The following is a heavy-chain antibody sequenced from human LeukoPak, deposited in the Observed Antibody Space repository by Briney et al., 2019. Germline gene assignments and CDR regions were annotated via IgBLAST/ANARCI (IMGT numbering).Heavy chain of an antibody. Sequence: GGSLRLSCAVSGFTFSDSYMSWIRQAPGKGLEWVSYISDSGYTIYNADSVKGRFTISGDNAKNSLYLQMNSLRAEDTAVYYCARVMTGVDAFDIWGQGTMVTVSS. CDR1: GFTFSDSY. V-gene: IGHV3-11*01. D-gene: IGHD3-9*01. CDR2: ISDSGYTI. J-gene: IGHJ3*02. CDR3: ARVMTGVDAFDI.